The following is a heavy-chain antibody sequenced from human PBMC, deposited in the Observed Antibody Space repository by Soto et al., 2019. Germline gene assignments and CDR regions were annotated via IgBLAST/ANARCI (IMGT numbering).Heavy chain of an antibody. CDR2: IYYSGST. CDR3: ARDAWGSSWYNNWFDP. Sequence: PSETLSLTCTVSGGSISSYYWSWIRQPPGKGLEWIGYIYYSGSTNYNPSLKSRVTISVDTSKNQFSLKLSSVTAADTAVYYCARDAWGSSWYNNWFDPWGQGTLVTVSS. D-gene: IGHD6-13*01. V-gene: IGHV4-59*01. CDR1: GGSISSYY. J-gene: IGHJ5*02.